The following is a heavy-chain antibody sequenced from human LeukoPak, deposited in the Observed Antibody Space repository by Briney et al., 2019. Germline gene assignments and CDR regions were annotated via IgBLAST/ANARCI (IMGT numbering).Heavy chain of an antibody. J-gene: IGHJ5*02. D-gene: IGHD2-8*01. CDR2: IAYDGSHK. CDR1: GYIFRKDA. CDR3: ARDQLYCSDGTCSAHNWFDP. V-gene: IGHV3-30-3*01. Sequence: GSPLRLSCTDRGYIFRKDAFLKNQQAPGKGLEWVAIIAYDGSHKYYADSVKGRFSISRDNSNNTVLLQMNSLRPADTAVYYCARDQLYCSDGTCSAHNWFDPWGQGTLVTVSS.